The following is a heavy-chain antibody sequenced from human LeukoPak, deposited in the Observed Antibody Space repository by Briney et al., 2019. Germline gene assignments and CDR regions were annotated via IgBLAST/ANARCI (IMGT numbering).Heavy chain of an antibody. V-gene: IGHV4-59*01. D-gene: IGHD5-24*01. Sequence: SETLSLTCTVSGGSMNSYYWSWIRQPPGKALEWIGYIYYSGVTTYSPSLKSRFTTSVDTSRNQFSLKLTSLTAADTAVYYCARDLRSRWLQSDYWGQGTLVTVSS. CDR1: GGSMNSYY. CDR3: ARDLRSRWLQSDY. J-gene: IGHJ4*02. CDR2: IYYSGVT.